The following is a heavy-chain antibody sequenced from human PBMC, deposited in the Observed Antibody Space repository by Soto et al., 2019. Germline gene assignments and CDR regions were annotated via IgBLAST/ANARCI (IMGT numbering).Heavy chain of an antibody. Sequence: WGSLRVSCATSVFTFSIYRMNWVRQAPGKGLDRVPCMRLHSSTMCYADSVKGRFTISRDNSKNTLSLQMNSLRAEDTAVYDCARGGSSSWGGFYSFYGMDVWGQGTTVTVSS. J-gene: IGHJ6*01. V-gene: IGHV3-48*01. CDR3: ARGGSSSWGGFYSFYGMDV. D-gene: IGHD6-6*01. CDR2: MRLHSSTM. CDR1: VFTFSIYR.